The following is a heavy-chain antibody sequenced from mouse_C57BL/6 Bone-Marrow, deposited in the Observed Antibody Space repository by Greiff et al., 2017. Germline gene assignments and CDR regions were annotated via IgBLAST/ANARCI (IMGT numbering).Heavy chain of an antibody. D-gene: IGHD1-1*01. CDR2: IYPRSGNT. CDR1: GYTFTSYG. J-gene: IGHJ1*03. CDR3: ARDYYDGSGYWYFDV. V-gene: IGHV1-81*01. Sequence: VQLQQSGAELARPGASVKLSCKASGYTFTSYGISWVKQRTGQGLEWIGEIYPRSGNTYYNEKFKGKATLTADKSSSTAYMELRSLTSEDSAVYFCARDYYDGSGYWYFDVWGTGTTVTVSS.